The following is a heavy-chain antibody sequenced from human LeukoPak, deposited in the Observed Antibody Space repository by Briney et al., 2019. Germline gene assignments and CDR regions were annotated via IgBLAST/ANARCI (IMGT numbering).Heavy chain of an antibody. V-gene: IGHV4-39*06. CDR3: ARVSGTNVLTGYWNYFDD. Sequence: PSETLSLTCIVSGGSIRNYNNYWGWIRQPPGKGLEWIGGVYYTGSTYYNPSLQSRITVSVATSKNQFPLRLYSLTAADTAVYYCARVSGTNVLTGYWNYFDDWGQGTLVTVSS. D-gene: IGHD3-9*01. CDR2: VYYTGST. CDR1: GGSIRNYNNY. J-gene: IGHJ4*02.